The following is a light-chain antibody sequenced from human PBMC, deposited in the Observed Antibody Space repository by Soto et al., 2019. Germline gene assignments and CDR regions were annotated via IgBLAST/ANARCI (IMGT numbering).Light chain of an antibody. J-gene: IGKJ1*01. CDR3: HQYDSYTWT. V-gene: IGKV1-5*03. CDR2: EAS. CDR1: QRLGSW. Sequence: DIQMTQSPSTLSASVGDRVTITCRASQRLGSWLAWYQQKPGAAPKLLIYEASSLENGVPSRFSGSGSGTEFTLTITSLQPDDFATYYCHQYDSYTWTFGQGTKVEVK.